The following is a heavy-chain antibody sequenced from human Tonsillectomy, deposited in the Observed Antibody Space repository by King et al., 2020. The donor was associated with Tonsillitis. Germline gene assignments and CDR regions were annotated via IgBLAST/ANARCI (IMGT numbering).Heavy chain of an antibody. Sequence: VQLVESGGGLVQPGGSLRLSCAASGFTFSRYWMHWVRQAPGKGLVWVSRINSDGSSTNYADSVKGRFIISRDNAENTLYLQMNSLGAEDTAVYYCARDPYYYDSSGYQTRDNWFDPWGQGTLVTVSS. J-gene: IGHJ5*02. D-gene: IGHD3-22*01. CDR2: INSDGSST. V-gene: IGHV3-74*01. CDR1: GFTFSRYW. CDR3: ARDPYYYDSSGYQTRDNWFDP.